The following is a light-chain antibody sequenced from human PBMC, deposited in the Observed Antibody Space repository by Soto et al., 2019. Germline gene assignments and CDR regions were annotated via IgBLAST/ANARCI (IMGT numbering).Light chain of an antibody. CDR1: QSVSSSY. V-gene: IGKV3-20*01. Sequence: EIVLTQSPGTLSLSPGERATLSCRASQSVSSSYLAWYQQKPGQAPRLLIYGASSRATGIPDRFSGSGSGTDFTLTISRLEPGDFAVYYCQQFGSSPWTFGQATKVEIK. J-gene: IGKJ1*01. CDR3: QQFGSSPWT. CDR2: GAS.